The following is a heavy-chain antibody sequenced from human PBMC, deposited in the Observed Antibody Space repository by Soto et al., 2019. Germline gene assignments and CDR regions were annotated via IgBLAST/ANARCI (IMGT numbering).Heavy chain of an antibody. D-gene: IGHD3-16*01. V-gene: IGHV3-23*01. CDR3: AQSAYIGGWYFDL. J-gene: IGHJ2*01. CDR1: GFTFSSYA. CDR2: ISGSGDST. Sequence: EVQLLESGGGLVQPGGSLRLSCVISGFTFSSYAMSWVRQAPGKGLEWVSDISGSGDSTHYADSEKGRFTISRDTXKRTLDLHMTIRCAEATAIYYCAQSAYIGGWYFDLWGRGTLGT.